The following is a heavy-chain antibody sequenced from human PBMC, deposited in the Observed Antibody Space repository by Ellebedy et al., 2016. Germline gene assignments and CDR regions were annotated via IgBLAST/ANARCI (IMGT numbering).Heavy chain of an antibody. J-gene: IGHJ3*02. CDR1: GYTFTSYY. CDR3: ARKVAATAAFDI. V-gene: IGHV1-46*01. D-gene: IGHD2-15*01. Sequence: ASVKVSCXASGYTFTSYYMHWVRQAPGQGLEWMGIINPSGGSTSYAQKFQGRVTMTRDTSTSTVYMELSSLRSEDTAVYYCARKVAATAAFDIWGQGTMVTVSS. CDR2: INPSGGST.